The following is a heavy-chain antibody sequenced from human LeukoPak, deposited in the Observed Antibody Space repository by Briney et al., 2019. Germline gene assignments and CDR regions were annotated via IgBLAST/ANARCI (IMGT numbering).Heavy chain of an antibody. Sequence: ASVKVSCKASGYTFTSYGISWVRQAPGQGLEWMGWISAYNGNTNYAQKLQGRVTITRNTSISTAYMELSSLRSEDTAVYYCARVVYYYDSSGYYHFDYWGQGTLVTVSS. CDR2: ISAYNGNT. D-gene: IGHD3-22*01. V-gene: IGHV1-18*01. CDR3: ARVVYYYDSSGYYHFDY. J-gene: IGHJ4*02. CDR1: GYTFTSYG.